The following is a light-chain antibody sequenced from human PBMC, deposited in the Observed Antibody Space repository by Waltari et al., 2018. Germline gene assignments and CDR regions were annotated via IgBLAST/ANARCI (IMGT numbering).Light chain of an antibody. CDR1: DSDVGAYDF. CDR2: EVS. J-gene: IGLJ1*01. V-gene: IGLV2-14*01. CDR3: SSDTTSSAPGV. Sequence: QSALTQPASVSGSPGQSITISCSGTDSDVGAYDFVSWYQQHPGKAPHLIIYEVSNRPSGISNRCSASKSGNTASLTISGLQAEDEADYYCSSDTTSSAPGVFGTGTRVTVL.